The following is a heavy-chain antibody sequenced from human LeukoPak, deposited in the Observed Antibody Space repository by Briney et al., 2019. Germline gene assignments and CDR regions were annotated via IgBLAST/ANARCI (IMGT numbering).Heavy chain of an antibody. V-gene: IGHV1-2*02. Sequence: GGSVKVSCKASGYTFTGYYMHWVRQAPGQGLEWMGWINPNSGGTNYAQKFQGRVTMTRDTSISTAYMELSRLRSDDTAVYYCARGMGVYYYDSSGYYWAYYFDYWGQGTLVTVSS. CDR2: INPNSGGT. J-gene: IGHJ4*02. D-gene: IGHD3-22*01. CDR3: ARGMGVYYYDSSGYYWAYYFDY. CDR1: GYTFTGYY.